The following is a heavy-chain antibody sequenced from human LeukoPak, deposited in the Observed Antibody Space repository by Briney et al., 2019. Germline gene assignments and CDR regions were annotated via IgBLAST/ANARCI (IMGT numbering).Heavy chain of an antibody. J-gene: IGHJ4*02. D-gene: IGHD5-12*01. CDR2: IWYDGSNK. CDR1: GFTFSSYG. V-gene: IGHV3-33*01. CDR3: AREGDRSGYDYPPQYYFDY. Sequence: PGGSLRLSCAASGFTFSSYGMHWVRQAPGKGLEWVAAIWYDGSNKYYADSVKGRFTISRDNSKNTLYLQMNSLRAEDTAVYYCAREGDRSGYDYPPQYYFDYWGQGTLVTVSS.